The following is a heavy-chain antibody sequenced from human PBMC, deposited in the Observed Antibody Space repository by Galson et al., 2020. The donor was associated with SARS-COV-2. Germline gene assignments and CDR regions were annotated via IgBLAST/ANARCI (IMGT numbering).Heavy chain of an antibody. CDR3: ATSPKLGGIAARPGISLYNWFDP. D-gene: IGHD6-6*01. CDR1: GYTLTELS. V-gene: IGHV1-24*01. CDR2: FDPEDGET. Sequence: ASVKVSCKVSGYTLTELSMHWVRQAPGKGLEWMGGFDPEDGETIYAQKFQGRVTMTEDTSTDTAYMELSSLRSEDTAVYYCATSPKLGGIAARPGISLYNWFDPWGQGTLVTVSS. J-gene: IGHJ5*02.